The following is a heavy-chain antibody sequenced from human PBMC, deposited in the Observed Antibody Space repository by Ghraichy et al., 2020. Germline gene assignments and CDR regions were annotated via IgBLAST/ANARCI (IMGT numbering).Heavy chain of an antibody. CDR1: GFTFGGYA. J-gene: IGHJ4*02. CDR2: VNYDGTVT. D-gene: IGHD3-3*02. CDR3: AKISHFSGTGALYFVA. V-gene: IGHV3-43D*03. Sequence: GESLNISCAASGFTFGGYAMHWVRQSPGKGLQWLSIVNYDGTVTYYADSVKGRFTISRDNSRDSLYLQLNSLRTEDTALYYCAKISHFSGTGALYFVAWGQGTLVTGS.